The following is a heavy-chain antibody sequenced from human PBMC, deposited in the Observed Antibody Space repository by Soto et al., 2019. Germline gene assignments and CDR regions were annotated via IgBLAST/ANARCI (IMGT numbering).Heavy chain of an antibody. V-gene: IGHV3-30*18. D-gene: IGHD3-22*01. Sequence: GALRLSCAASGFTFSSYGMHWVRQAPGKGLEWVAVISYDGSNKYYADSVKGRFTISRDNSKNTLYLQMNSLRAEDTAVYYCAKERSYYYDSSGVFDYWGQGTLVTV. CDR3: AKERSYYYDSSGVFDY. CDR2: ISYDGSNK. J-gene: IGHJ4*02. CDR1: GFTFSSYG.